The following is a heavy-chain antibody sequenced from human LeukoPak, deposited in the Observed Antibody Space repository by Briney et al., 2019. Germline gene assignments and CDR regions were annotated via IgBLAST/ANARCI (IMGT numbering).Heavy chain of an antibody. Sequence: ASVKVSCKASGYSFTTYGISWARQAPGQGLEWMGWISAYNANTNYALKLQGRVTMTTDTSTSTAYMELRSLRSDDTAVYYCARDYCSSTSCYFDYWGQGTLVTVSS. J-gene: IGHJ4*02. V-gene: IGHV1-18*01. CDR1: GYSFTTYG. CDR2: ISAYNANT. CDR3: ARDYCSSTSCYFDY. D-gene: IGHD2-2*01.